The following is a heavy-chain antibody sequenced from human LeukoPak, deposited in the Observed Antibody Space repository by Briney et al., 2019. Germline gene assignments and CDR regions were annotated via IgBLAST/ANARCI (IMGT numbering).Heavy chain of an antibody. CDR3: TRRSDD. CDR1: GGSISSSSHY. Sequence: ETLSLTCTVSGGSISSSSHYWGWIRQAPGKGLEWVANIKHDESEKNYLDSVKGRFTISRDNAQNSLYLQMYGLRVEDTAVYYCTRRSDDWGQGTLVTVSS. J-gene: IGHJ4*02. V-gene: IGHV3-7*01. D-gene: IGHD3-10*01. CDR2: IKHDESEK.